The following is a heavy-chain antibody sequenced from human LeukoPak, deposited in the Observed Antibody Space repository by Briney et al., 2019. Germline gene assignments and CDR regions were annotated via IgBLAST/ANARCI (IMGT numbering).Heavy chain of an antibody. V-gene: IGHV3-21*01. CDR2: ISSTTNYI. J-gene: IGHJ4*02. CDR1: GFTFSSYS. Sequence: GGSLRLPCAASGFTFSSYSMNWVRQAPGKGLEWVSSISSTTNYIYYADSVRGRFTISRDNAKNSLYLQMNSLRAEDTAVYYCASLRYSGYDVDYWGQGTLVTVSS. D-gene: IGHD5-12*01. CDR3: ASLRYSGYDVDY.